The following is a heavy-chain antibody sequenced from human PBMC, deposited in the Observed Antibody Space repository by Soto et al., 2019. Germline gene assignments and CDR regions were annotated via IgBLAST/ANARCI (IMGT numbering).Heavy chain of an antibody. CDR3: AKDNGPEYYYYYYGMDV. V-gene: IGHV3-30*18. J-gene: IGHJ6*02. CDR1: GFTFSSYG. CDR2: ISYDGSNK. Sequence: GGSLRLSCAASGFTFSSYGMHWVRQAPGKGLEWVAVISYDGSNKYYADSVKGRFTISRDNSKNTLYLQMNSLRAEDTAVYYCAKDNGPEYYYYYYGMDVWGQGTTVAVSS.